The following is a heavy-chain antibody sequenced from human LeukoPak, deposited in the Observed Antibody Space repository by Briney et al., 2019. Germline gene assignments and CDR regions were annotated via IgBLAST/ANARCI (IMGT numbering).Heavy chain of an antibody. V-gene: IGHV1-18*01. Sequence: ASVKVSCKASGYTFTSYGISWVRQAPGQGLEWMGWISAYNGNTNYAQKLQGRVTMTTDTSTSTAYMELRSLRSDDTAVYYCARDPIRFLEWSPNWFDPWGQGTLVTVSS. CDR3: ARDPIRFLEWSPNWFDP. CDR1: GYTFTSYG. CDR2: ISAYNGNT. D-gene: IGHD3-3*01. J-gene: IGHJ5*02.